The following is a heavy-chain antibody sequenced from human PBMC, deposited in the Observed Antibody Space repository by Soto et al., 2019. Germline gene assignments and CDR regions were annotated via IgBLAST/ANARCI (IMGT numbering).Heavy chain of an antibody. CDR2: IIPILGIA. Sequence: QVQLVQSGAEVKKPGSSVKVSCKASGGTFSSYTISWVRQAPGKGLEWMGRIIPILGIANYAQKFQGRVTITADKSTSTAYMELSSLRSEDTAVYYCARGRDSSSWFDYWGQGTLVTVSS. V-gene: IGHV1-69*02. CDR1: GGTFSSYT. CDR3: ARGRDSSSWFDY. D-gene: IGHD6-13*01. J-gene: IGHJ4*02.